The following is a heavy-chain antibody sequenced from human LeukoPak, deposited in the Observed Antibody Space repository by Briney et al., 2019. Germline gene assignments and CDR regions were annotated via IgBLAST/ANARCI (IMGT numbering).Heavy chain of an antibody. J-gene: IGHJ4*02. Sequence: PSETLSLTCTVSGGSISSGGYYWSWIRQHPGKGLEWIGYIYYSGSTYYNPSLKSRVTISVDTSKNQFSLKLSSATAADTAVYYCARYYYDSSGYYSLDYWGQGTLVTVSS. D-gene: IGHD3-22*01. CDR3: ARYYYDSSGYYSLDY. CDR1: GGSISSGGYY. V-gene: IGHV4-31*03. CDR2: IYYSGST.